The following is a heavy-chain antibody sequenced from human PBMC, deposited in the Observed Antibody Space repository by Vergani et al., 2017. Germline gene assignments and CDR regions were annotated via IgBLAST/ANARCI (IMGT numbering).Heavy chain of an antibody. J-gene: IGHJ3*02. CDR3: AREAGYDSSGYDAFDI. D-gene: IGHD3-22*01. Sequence: QVQLVESGGGVVQPGRSLRLSCAASGFTFSRYGMHWVRQAPGKGLECVAVIWYDGSNKYYADSVKGRFTISRDNSKNTLYLQMNSLRAEDTAVYYCAREAGYDSSGYDAFDIWGQGTMVTVSS. CDR2: IWYDGSNK. V-gene: IGHV3-33*01. CDR1: GFTFSRYG.